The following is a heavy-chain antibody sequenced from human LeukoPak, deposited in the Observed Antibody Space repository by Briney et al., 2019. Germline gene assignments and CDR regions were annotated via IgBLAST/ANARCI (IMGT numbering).Heavy chain of an antibody. Sequence: ASVKVSCKASGYTFTGYYMHWVRQAPGQGLEWMGWINPNSGNTNYAQKLQGRVTMTTDTSTSTAYMELRSLRSDDTAVYYCARESLESDYWGQGTLVTVSS. CDR3: ARESLESDY. V-gene: IGHV1-18*04. CDR2: INPNSGNT. CDR1: GYTFTGYY. D-gene: IGHD2/OR15-2a*01. J-gene: IGHJ4*02.